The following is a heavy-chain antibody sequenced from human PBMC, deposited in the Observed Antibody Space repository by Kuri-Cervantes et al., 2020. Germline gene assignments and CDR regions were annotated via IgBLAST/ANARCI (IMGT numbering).Heavy chain of an antibody. V-gene: IGHV3-23*01. CDR3: ASGGVVPAALFVY. CDR2: IFGGGRT. CDR1: GFTFSSYA. Sequence: GESLKISCAASGFTFSSYAMSWVRQAPGKGLEWVSVIFGGGRTHYADSVKGRFTISRDNSKNTLYLQMNSLRAEDTAVYYCASGGVVPAALFVYWGQGTLVTVSS. J-gene: IGHJ4*02. D-gene: IGHD2-2*01.